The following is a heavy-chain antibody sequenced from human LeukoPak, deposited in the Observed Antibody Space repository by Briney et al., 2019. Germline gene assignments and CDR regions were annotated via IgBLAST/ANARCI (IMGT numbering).Heavy chain of an antibody. CDR2: IYYSGST. V-gene: IGHV4-59*01. CDR3: ARLYYYDSSGYRYDAFDI. J-gene: IGHJ3*02. Sequence: SETLSLTCTVSGGSISSYYWSWIRQPPGKGLEWIGYIYYSGSTNYNPSLKSRVTISVDTSKGQFSLKLSSVTAADTAVYYCARLYYYDSSGYRYDAFDIWGQGTMVTVSS. D-gene: IGHD3-22*01. CDR1: GGSISSYY.